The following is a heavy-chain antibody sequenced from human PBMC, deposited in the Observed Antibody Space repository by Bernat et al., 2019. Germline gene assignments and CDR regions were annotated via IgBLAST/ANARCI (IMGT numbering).Heavy chain of an antibody. CDR2: VIYSGST. D-gene: IGHD3-3*01. J-gene: IGHJ3*02. CDR1: GGSISSYY. Sequence: QVQLQESGPGLVKPSETLSLTCTVSGGSISSYYWSWIRQSPGKGLEWIGYVIYSGSTNYNPSLKSRVIISVDMSKNQFSLRLTSVTAADTAVYYCARDPSSGYDAFDIWGQGTMVTVSS. CDR3: ARDPSSGYDAFDI. V-gene: IGHV4-59*01.